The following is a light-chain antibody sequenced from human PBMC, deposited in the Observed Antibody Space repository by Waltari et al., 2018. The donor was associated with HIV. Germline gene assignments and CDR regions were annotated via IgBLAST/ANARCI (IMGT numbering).Light chain of an antibody. CDR1: SSDVGGYHY. CDR3: SSYTTGSTLVV. J-gene: IGLJ1*01. Sequence: QSALTQPASVSGSPGQSITISCTGTSSDVGGYHYVSWYQQFPGKAPKLMISEVSNRPSGVSDRLSGSKSGNTASLTISGLQAEDEADYYCSSYTTGSTLVVFRTGTKVIVL. V-gene: IGLV2-14*01. CDR2: EVS.